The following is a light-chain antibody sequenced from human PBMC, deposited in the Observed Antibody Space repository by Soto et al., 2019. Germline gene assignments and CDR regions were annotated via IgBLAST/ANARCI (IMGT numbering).Light chain of an antibody. CDR2: DVS. Sequence: QSALTQPASVSGSPGQWITISCTGTSSDVGGYNYVSWYQQHPGKAPKLMIYDVSNRPSGVSNRFSGSKSGNTASLTISGRQAEDEADYYCSSYTSSSTWVFGGGTKLTVL. J-gene: IGLJ3*02. CDR3: SSYTSSSTWV. CDR1: SSDVGGYNY. V-gene: IGLV2-14*01.